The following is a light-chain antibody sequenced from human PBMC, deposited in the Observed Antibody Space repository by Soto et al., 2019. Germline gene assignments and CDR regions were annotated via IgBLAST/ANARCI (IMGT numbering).Light chain of an antibody. CDR1: ESISSTS. CDR3: HQYGRPPLT. Sequence: EIVLTQSPGTLSLSPGESATLSCRASESISSTSLTWYQQKPGQAPRLLIYGTSSRATDIPGRFTGSGSGADSTLTIRRLEPEDFAVYYCHQYGRPPLTLGGGRKV. V-gene: IGKV3-20*01. J-gene: IGKJ4*01. CDR2: GTS.